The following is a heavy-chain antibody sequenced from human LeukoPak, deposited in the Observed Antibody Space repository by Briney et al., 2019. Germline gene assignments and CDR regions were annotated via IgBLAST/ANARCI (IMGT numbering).Heavy chain of an antibody. V-gene: IGHV3-21*01. J-gene: IGHJ5*02. D-gene: IGHD4-17*01. Sequence: GGSLRLSCAAYGFTFSSYSMNWVRQAPGKGLEWVSSISSSRYIYYADSVKGRFTISRDNAKNSLYLQMNSLRAEDTAVYYCARDPDNDYGDYLNWFDPWGQGTLVTVSS. CDR2: ISSSRYI. CDR1: GFTFSSYS. CDR3: ARDPDNDYGDYLNWFDP.